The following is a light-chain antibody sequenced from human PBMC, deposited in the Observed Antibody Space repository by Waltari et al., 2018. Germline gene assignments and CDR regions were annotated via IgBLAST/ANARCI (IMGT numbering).Light chain of an antibody. V-gene: IGKV1-39*01. Sequence: DIQMTQSPSSLSASVGDSVTITCRASQSISNYLNWYQQRPGKAPKVLIYAASTLQSGVPSRFSGSGSGTDFTLTINSLQPEDFASYYCQQSYSTLVTFGGGTKVEIK. CDR1: QSISNY. J-gene: IGKJ4*01. CDR2: AAS. CDR3: QQSYSTLVT.